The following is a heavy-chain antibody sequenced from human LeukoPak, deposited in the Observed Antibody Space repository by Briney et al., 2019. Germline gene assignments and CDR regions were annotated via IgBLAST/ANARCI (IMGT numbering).Heavy chain of an antibody. CDR1: GYFISSGHY. J-gene: IGHJ5*02. CDR2: IYHSGNT. CDR3: ARHASFQRYGLWFGEYPPREYNWFDP. D-gene: IGHD3-10*01. Sequence: SETLSLTCNVSGYFISSGHYWGWIRQPPGKGLEWIGSIYHSGNTYSNPSLKSRVTISVDTSKNQFSLKLSSVTAADTAVYYCARHASFQRYGLWFGEYPPREYNWFDPWGQGTLVTVSS. V-gene: IGHV4-38-2*02.